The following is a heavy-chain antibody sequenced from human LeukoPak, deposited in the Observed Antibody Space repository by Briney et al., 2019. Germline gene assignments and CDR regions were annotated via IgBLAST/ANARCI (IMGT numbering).Heavy chain of an antibody. CDR1: EFTVSRNY. D-gene: IGHD5-24*01. CDR3: TRDQMNY. CDR2: IFSNGDT. Sequence: GGSLRLSCTASEFTVSRNYMLWYRQAPGKGLEWVSLIFSNGDTHYADSVKGRFTISRDTSKNTVSLQMNSLRVEETAMYYCTRDQMNYWGQATLVTVSS. J-gene: IGHJ4*02. V-gene: IGHV3-53*01.